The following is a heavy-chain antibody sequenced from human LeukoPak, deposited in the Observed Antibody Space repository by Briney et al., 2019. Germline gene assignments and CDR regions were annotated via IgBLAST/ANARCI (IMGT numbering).Heavy chain of an antibody. CDR1: GFTFSSYA. Sequence: PGGSLRLSCAASGFTFSSYAMHWVRQAPGKGLEWVAVISYDGSNKYYADSVKGRFTISRDNSKNTLYLQMNSLRAEDTAVYYCAKEAKVVVAATKGDYYYGMDVWGQGTTVTVSS. V-gene: IGHV3-30-3*01. CDR3: AKEAKVVVAATKGDYYYGMDV. CDR2: ISYDGSNK. D-gene: IGHD2-15*01. J-gene: IGHJ6*02.